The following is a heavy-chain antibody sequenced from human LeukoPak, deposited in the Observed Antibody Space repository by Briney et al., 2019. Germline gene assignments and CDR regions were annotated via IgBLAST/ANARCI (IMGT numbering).Heavy chain of an antibody. CDR1: GGSISSDY. J-gene: IGHJ4*02. CDR3: VRGVPQWPARVDY. Sequence: PSETLSLTCTVSGGSISSDYWSWIRQPPGKGLEWIGFIYYSGTTNYNPSLKSRVTISVDTSKNQFSLKLSSVTAADTAVYYCVRGVPQWPARVDYWGQGTLVTVSS. CDR2: IYYSGTT. V-gene: IGHV4-59*08. D-gene: IGHD6-19*01.